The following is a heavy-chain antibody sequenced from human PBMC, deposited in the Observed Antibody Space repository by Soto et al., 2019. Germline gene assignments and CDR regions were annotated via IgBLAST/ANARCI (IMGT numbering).Heavy chain of an antibody. J-gene: IGHJ6*03. CDR1: GGSISSSSYY. CDR3: ARRTPRGYNIYYMDV. CDR2: IYYSGST. D-gene: IGHD5-12*01. Sequence: QLQLQESGPGLVKPSETLSLTCTVSGGSISSSSYYWGWICQPPGKGLEWIGSIYYSGSTYYNPSVKRLVTRAVDTSKNQFSLKQITVNAADTTVYYCARRTPRGYNIYYMDVWRKGTTVTVSS. V-gene: IGHV4-39*01.